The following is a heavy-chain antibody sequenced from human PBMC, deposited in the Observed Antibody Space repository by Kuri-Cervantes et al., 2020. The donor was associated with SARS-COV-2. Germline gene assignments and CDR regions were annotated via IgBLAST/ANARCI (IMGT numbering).Heavy chain of an antibody. D-gene: IGHD2-15*01. V-gene: IGHV4-59*01. CDR3: ARDFGYCSGGSCSEDAFDI. J-gene: IGHJ3*02. CDR1: GGSISSYY. CDR2: IYYSGST. Sequence: SETLSLTCTVSGGSISSYYWSWIRQPPGKGLEWIGYIYYSGSTNYNPSLKSRVTISVDTSKSQFSLKLSSVTAADTAVYYCARDFGYCSGGSCSEDAFDIWGQGTMVTVSS.